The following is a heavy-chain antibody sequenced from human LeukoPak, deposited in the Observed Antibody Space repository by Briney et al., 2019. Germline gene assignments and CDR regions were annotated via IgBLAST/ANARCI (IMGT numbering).Heavy chain of an antibody. Sequence: KTGGSLRLSCAASGFTFSSYGMHWVRQAPGRGLEWVSSISSSSSYIYYADSVKGRFTISRDNAKNSLYLQMNSLRAEDTAVHYCARDEGPYSGSYYGRFDYWGQGTLVTVSS. V-gene: IGHV3-21*01. J-gene: IGHJ4*02. D-gene: IGHD1-26*01. CDR1: GFTFSSYG. CDR3: ARDEGPYSGSYYGRFDY. CDR2: ISSSSSYI.